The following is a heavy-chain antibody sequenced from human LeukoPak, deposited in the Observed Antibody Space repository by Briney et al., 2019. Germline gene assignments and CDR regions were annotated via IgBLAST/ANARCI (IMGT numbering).Heavy chain of an antibody. CDR3: ARGYDFWSGYYNY. J-gene: IGHJ4*02. Sequence: PGGSLRLSCAASGFTFSSYWMHWVRQAPGKGLVWVSRINSDGSSTSYADSVKGRFTISRDNAKNTLYLQMNSLRAEDTAVYYCARGYDFWSGYYNYWGQGTLVTVSS. CDR1: GFTFSSYW. D-gene: IGHD3-3*01. V-gene: IGHV3-74*01. CDR2: INSDGSST.